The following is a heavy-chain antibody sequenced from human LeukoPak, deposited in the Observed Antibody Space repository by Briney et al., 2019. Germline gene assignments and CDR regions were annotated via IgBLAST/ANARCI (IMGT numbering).Heavy chain of an antibody. CDR1: GYTFTGYY. V-gene: IGHV1-2*02. CDR3: ARVLPPPDYYDSSGYVYYFDY. J-gene: IGHJ4*02. Sequence: ASVKVSCKASGYTFTGYYMHWVRQAPGQGLEWMGWINPNSGGTNYAQKFQGRVTMTRDTSISTAYMELSRLRSDDTAVYYCARVLPPPDYYDSSGYVYYFDYWGQGTLVTVSS. CDR2: INPNSGGT. D-gene: IGHD3-22*01.